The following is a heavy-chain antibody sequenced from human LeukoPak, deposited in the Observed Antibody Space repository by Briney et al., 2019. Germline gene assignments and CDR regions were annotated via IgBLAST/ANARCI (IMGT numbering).Heavy chain of an antibody. Sequence: SETLSLTCTVSGGSISSSSYYWGWVRQPPAKGLELIGRIYYSGSTYYNPSLKSRVTISVDTSKNQFSLKLSSVTAADTAVYYCARLRSIAARPRGYFDYWGQGTLVTVSS. J-gene: IGHJ4*02. V-gene: IGHV4-39*01. D-gene: IGHD6-6*01. CDR1: GGSISSSSYY. CDR3: ARLRSIAARPRGYFDY. CDR2: IYYSGST.